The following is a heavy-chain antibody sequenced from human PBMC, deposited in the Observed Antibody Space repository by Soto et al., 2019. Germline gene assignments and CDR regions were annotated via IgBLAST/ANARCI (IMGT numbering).Heavy chain of an antibody. CDR3: ARHGPLSLAGYSSSWYYFDY. J-gene: IGHJ4*02. V-gene: IGHV5-51*01. D-gene: IGHD6-13*01. CDR2: IYPGDSDT. CDR1: GYSFTSYW. Sequence: EVQLVQSGAEVKKPGESLKISCKGSGYSFTSYWIGWVRRMPGKGLEWMGIIYPGDSDTRYSPSFQGQVTISADKSISTAYLQWSSLKASDTAMYYCARHGPLSLAGYSSSWYYFDYWGQGTLVTVSS.